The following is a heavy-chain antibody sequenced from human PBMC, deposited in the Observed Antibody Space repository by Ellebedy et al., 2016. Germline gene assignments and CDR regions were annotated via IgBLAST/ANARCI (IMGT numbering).Heavy chain of an antibody. CDR1: GFIFTNYA. J-gene: IGHJ4*02. V-gene: IGHV3-30*01. CDR3: AREGHTSGRAGTLDY. D-gene: IGHD6-19*01. Sequence: GGSLRLSCAASGFIFTNYAMSWVRQAPGKGLEWVAAISQEGRAKYYAESVNGRFSISRDKSKNTVYLQMDSLRAEETAVYYCAREGHTSGRAGTLDYWGQGTLVTVSS. CDR2: ISQEGRAK.